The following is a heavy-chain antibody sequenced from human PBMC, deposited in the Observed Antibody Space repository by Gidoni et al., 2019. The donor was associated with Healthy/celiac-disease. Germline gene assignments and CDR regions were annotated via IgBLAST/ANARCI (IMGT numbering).Heavy chain of an antibody. J-gene: IGHJ4*02. V-gene: IGHV3-30*04. Sequence: QVQLVASGGGVVQPGRSLRLSCAASGFTFSSYAMHWVRQAPGKGLEWVAVISYDGSNKYYADSVKGRFTISRDNSKNTLYLQMNSLRAEDTAVYYCARDAPGIRFLEWLFDYWGQGTLVTVSS. CDR1: GFTFSSYA. CDR3: ARDAPGIRFLEWLFDY. CDR2: ISYDGSNK. D-gene: IGHD3-3*01.